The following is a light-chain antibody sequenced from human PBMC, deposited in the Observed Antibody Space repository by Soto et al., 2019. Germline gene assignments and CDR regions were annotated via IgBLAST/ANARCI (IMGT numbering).Light chain of an antibody. J-gene: IGKJ1*01. V-gene: IGKV3-15*01. CDR3: QHYNDGPLT. CDR1: QSVSSN. Sequence: IVMTQSPATLSVSPGERGTLSCRDSQSVSSNLAWYQQKPGQAPRLLLYRASTRATGIPARFSGSGSGTEFSITISSLQSEDFEVYYCQHYNDGPLTFGQGKKGAIK. CDR2: RAS.